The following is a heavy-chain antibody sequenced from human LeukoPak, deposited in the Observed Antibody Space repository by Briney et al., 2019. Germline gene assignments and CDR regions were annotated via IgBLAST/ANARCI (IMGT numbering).Heavy chain of an antibody. J-gene: IGHJ5*02. CDR2: IYPGDSDT. D-gene: IGHD1-26*01. CDR3: ARQRGGSYYENWFDP. V-gene: IGHV5-51*01. Sequence: GESLKISCKGSGYSFTTYWIGWVRQLPGKGLEWMGIIYPGDSDTRYSPSFQGQVTISADKSISTAYLQWGSLKASDTAMYYCARQRGGSYYENWFDPWGQGTLVTVSS. CDR1: GYSFTTYW.